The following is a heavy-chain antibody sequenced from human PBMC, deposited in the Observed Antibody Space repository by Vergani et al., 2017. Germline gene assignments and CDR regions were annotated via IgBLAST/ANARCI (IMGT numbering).Heavy chain of an antibody. CDR3: AKSMIGGNSGVVDY. CDR2: ISWNSGSI. V-gene: IGHV3-9*01. CDR1: GFTFDDYA. Sequence: EVQLVESGGGLVQPGRSLRLSCAASGFTFDDYAMHWVRQSPGKGLEWVSGISWNSGSIGYADSVKGRFTIPRDNAKNSLYLQMNSLSAEDTALYYCAKSMIGGNSGVVDYWGQGTLVTVSS. J-gene: IGHJ4*02. D-gene: IGHD4-23*01.